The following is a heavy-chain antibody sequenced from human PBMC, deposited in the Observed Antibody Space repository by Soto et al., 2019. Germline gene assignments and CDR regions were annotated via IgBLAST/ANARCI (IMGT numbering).Heavy chain of an antibody. J-gene: IGHJ4*02. CDR3: ARDLVQTVANPEPFNY. CDR1: GYTFTTYY. V-gene: IGHV1-46*01. Sequence: ASVKVSCKASGYTFTTYYLHWVRQAPGQGLEWLGIINPGSGTTGYAQKFQGRVTMTRDTSTSTVYMELSSLRSDDTAVYYCARDLVQTVANPEPFNYWGQGTLVTISS. D-gene: IGHD4-17*01. CDR2: INPGSGTT.